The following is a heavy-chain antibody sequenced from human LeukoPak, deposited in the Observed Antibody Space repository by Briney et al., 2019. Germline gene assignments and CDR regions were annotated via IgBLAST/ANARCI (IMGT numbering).Heavy chain of an antibody. CDR1: GFTFSSHS. CDR3: AKDFSSGYYYFDY. V-gene: IGHV3-48*04. D-gene: IGHD3-22*01. CDR2: ISFSGNSI. Sequence: SGGSLRLSCGASGFTFSSHSMDWVRQAPGKGLEWVSFISFSGNSIYYADSVKGRFTISRDNAKNSLYLQMNSLRAEDTALYFCAKDFSSGYYYFDYWGQGTLVTVSS. J-gene: IGHJ4*02.